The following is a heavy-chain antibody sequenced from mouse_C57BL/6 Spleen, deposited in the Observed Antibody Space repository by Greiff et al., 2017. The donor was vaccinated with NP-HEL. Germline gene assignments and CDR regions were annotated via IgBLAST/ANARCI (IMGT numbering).Heavy chain of an antibody. CDR2: ISSGSSPI. CDR3: ARRHYYEYFDY. CDR1: GFTFSDSG. J-gene: IGHJ2*01. V-gene: IGHV5-17*01. D-gene: IGHD1-2*01. Sequence: EVKLMESGGGLVKPGGSLKLSCAASGFTFSDSGMHWVRQAPEKGLEWVAYISSGSSPIYYADTVKGRFTISRDNSKNPLFLQMTSLRSEDTAMNYCARRHYYEYFDYWGQGTTLTVSS.